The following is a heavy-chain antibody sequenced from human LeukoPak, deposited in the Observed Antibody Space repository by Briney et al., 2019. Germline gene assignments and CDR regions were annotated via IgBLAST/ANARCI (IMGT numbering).Heavy chain of an antibody. V-gene: IGHV3-21*01. CDR1: GFTFSSYS. J-gene: IGHJ3*02. D-gene: IGHD1-26*01. Sequence: TGGSLRLSCAASGFTFSSYSMNWVRQAPGKGLEWVSSISSSSSYIYYADSVKGRFTISRDNAKNSLYLQMNSLRAEDTAVYYCARGWELLSASAFDIWGQGTMVTVSS. CDR3: ARGWELLSASAFDI. CDR2: ISSSSSYI.